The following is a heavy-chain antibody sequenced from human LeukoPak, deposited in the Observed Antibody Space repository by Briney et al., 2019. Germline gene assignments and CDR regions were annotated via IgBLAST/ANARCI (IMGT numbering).Heavy chain of an antibody. CDR1: GYTFTGYY. CDR3: ARGGRGSYSPGGYYYYYMDV. V-gene: IGHV1-2*02. D-gene: IGHD1-26*01. CDR2: INPNSGGT. Sequence: ASVKVSCKASGYTFTGYYMHWVRQAPGQGLEWMGWINPNSGGTNYAQKFQGRVTMTRDTTISTAYMELSRLRSDDTAVYYCARGGRGSYSPGGYYYYYMDVWGKGTTVTVSS. J-gene: IGHJ6*03.